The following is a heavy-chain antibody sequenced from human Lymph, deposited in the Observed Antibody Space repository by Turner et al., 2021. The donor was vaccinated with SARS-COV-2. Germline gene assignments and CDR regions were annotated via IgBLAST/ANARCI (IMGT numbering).Heavy chain of an antibody. J-gene: IGHJ5*02. V-gene: IGHV4-59*11. CDR1: GGAMNSHY. CDR3: ARETVNNWVDP. D-gene: IGHD2-21*02. Sequence: QVQLQDSGPSLVKPLETLSLTCTVSGGAMNSHYWRWIRQPPGKRLEWIGYIYYRGSTNYNPTLKSRVNITVDTSRNQFSLNLTSVTAADTGIYYCARETVNNWVDPWGQGTLVTVSS. CDR2: IYYRGST.